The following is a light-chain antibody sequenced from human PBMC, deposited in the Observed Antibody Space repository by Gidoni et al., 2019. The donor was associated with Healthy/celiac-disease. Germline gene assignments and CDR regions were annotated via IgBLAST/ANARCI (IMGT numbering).Light chain of an antibody. CDR2: DAS. CDR1: QSVSSY. J-gene: IGKJ1*01. Sequence: EIVLTQSPATLSLSPGERATLPCRASQSVSSYLAWYQQKPGQAPRHLIYDASNRATVIPATCSGSGSGTDFTITISSREPEDVAVYYCQQRSNWPPETFGQGTKVEIK. V-gene: IGKV3-11*01. CDR3: QQRSNWPPET.